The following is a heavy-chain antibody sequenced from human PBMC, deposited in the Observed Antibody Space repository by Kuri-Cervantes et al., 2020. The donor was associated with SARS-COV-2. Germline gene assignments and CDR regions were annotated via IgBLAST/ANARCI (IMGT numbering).Heavy chain of an antibody. CDR1: GYTFTSYG. V-gene: IGHV1-18*01. CDR3: ARDGYDFWSGSFFDI. Sequence: ASVKVSCKASGYTFTSYGIAWVRQAPEQGLEWMGWVSGYNGNTNYAQNFQGRVTMTTDTSTSTAYMELRSLRSDDTAVYYCARDGYDFWSGSFFDIWGQGTMVTVSS. CDR2: VSGYNGNT. J-gene: IGHJ3*02. D-gene: IGHD3-3*01.